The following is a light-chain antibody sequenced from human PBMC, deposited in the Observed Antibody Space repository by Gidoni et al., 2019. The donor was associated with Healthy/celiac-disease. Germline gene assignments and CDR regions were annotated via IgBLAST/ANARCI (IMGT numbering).Light chain of an antibody. Sequence: IVLTHSPGTLSLSPGERATLSGRASQSVSSSYLAWYQQIPGQAPRLLIYGASSRATCIPDRFSGSGSGTDFTLTISRLEPEDFAVYYCQQYGSSPRTFGQGTKVEIK. V-gene: IGKV3-20*01. J-gene: IGKJ1*01. CDR1: QSVSSSY. CDR3: QQYGSSPRT. CDR2: GAS.